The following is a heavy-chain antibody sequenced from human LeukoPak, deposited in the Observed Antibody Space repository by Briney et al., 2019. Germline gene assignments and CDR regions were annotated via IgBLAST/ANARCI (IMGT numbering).Heavy chain of an antibody. CDR3: ARDGDYGDYGDY. CDR2: IWYDGSNK. CDR1: GFTFSSYG. J-gene: IGHJ4*02. V-gene: IGHV3-33*01. D-gene: IGHD4-17*01. Sequence: GGSLRLSCAASGFTFSSYGMHWVRQAPGKGPEWVAVIWYDGSNKYYADSVKGRFTISRDNSKNTLYLQMNSLRAEDTAVYYCARDGDYGDYGDYWGQGTLVTVSS.